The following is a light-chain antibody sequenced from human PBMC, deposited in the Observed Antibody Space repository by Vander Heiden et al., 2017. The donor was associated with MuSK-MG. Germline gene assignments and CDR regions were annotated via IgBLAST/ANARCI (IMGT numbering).Light chain of an antibody. CDR1: SSNIGNNA. J-gene: IGLJ2*01. V-gene: IGLV1-36*01. Sequence: QSVLTQPPPVSEAPRQRVTISCSGSSSNIGNNAVNWYQQLPGKDHKILRWVYELLPSGVSDRFSGSESGSAASLAITGPQSEDEADDDCSSCADTLNGLNVVFGGGTKLTVL. CDR2: VYE. CDR3: SSCADTLNGLNVV.